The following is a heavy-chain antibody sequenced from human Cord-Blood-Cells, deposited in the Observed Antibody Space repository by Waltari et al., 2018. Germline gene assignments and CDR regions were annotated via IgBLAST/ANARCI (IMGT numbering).Heavy chain of an antibody. Sequence: QVQLQQWGAGRLKPSESLSPTCAAYGGSSSGYHWRWIRHAPGKGLEWIGEINHSGSTNYNPSLKGRVTISVATSKNQFSLKLSSVTAADTAVYYCARGQYYDSSGYYYYFDYWGQGTLVTVSS. J-gene: IGHJ4*02. CDR2: INHSGST. CDR1: GGSSSGYH. D-gene: IGHD3-22*01. CDR3: ARGQYYDSSGYYYYFDY. V-gene: IGHV4-34*01.